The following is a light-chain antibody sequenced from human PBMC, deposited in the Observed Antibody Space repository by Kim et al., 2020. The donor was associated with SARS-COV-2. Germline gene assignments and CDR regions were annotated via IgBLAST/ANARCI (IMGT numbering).Light chain of an antibody. CDR1: QSLLYSVNNQNY. J-gene: IGKJ2*01. Sequence: DIVLTQSPVSLAVSLGERATINCKSSQSLLYSVNNQNYLAWYQQRPGQSPKLLFYWASIRESGVPDRFSGSGSGTDFTLTISSLQAEDVAVYYCQQDYGTPYTFGQGTKLEI. V-gene: IGKV4-1*01. CDR3: QQDYGTPYT. CDR2: WAS.